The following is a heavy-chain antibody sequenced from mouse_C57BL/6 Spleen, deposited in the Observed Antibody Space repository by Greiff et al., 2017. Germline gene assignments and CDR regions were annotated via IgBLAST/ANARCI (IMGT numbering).Heavy chain of an antibody. J-gene: IGHJ1*03. Sequence: EVQRVESEGGLVQPGSSMKLSCTASGFTFSDYYMAWVRQVPEKGLEWVANINYDGSSTYYLDSLKSRFIISRDNAKNILYLQMSSLKSEDTATYYCARSYDWYFDVWGTGTTVTVSS. CDR1: GFTFSDYY. D-gene: IGHD1-1*01. CDR3: ARSYDWYFDV. V-gene: IGHV5-16*01. CDR2: INYDGSST.